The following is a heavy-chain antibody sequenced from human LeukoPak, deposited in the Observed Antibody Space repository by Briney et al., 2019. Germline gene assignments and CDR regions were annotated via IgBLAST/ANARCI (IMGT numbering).Heavy chain of an antibody. V-gene: IGHV4-4*07. CDR3: ARDIIVVVPAAMGSNWFDP. D-gene: IGHD2-2*01. CDR1: GGSISSYY. Sequence: SETLSLTCTVSGGSISSYYWGWIRQPAGKGREWIGRIYTSGSTNYNPSLKSRVTMSVDTSKNQFSLKLSSVTAADTAVYYCARDIIVVVPAAMGSNWFDPRGQGTLVTVSS. CDR2: IYTSGST. J-gene: IGHJ5*02.